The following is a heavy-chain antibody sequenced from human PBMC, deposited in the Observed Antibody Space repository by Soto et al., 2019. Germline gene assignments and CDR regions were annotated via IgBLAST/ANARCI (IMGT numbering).Heavy chain of an antibody. D-gene: IGHD3-10*01. V-gene: IGHV4-4*02. J-gene: IGHJ4*02. CDR3: ASRARSGSPNYYFDY. CDR1: GGSISSSNW. CDR2: IYHSGST. Sequence: KTSETLSLTCAVSGGSISSSNWCSWVRQPPGKGLEWTGEIYHSGSTNYNPSLKSRVTISVDKSKNQFSLKLSSVTAADTAVYYCASRARSGSPNYYFDYWGQGTLVTVSS.